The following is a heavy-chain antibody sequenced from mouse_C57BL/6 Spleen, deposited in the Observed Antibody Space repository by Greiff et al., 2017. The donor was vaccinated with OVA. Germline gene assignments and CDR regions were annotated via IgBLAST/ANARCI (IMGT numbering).Heavy chain of an antibody. D-gene: IGHD2-4*01. CDR1: GYTFTDYY. V-gene: IGHV1-76*01. Sequence: QVQLKQSGAELVRPGASVKLSCKASGYTFTDYYINWVKQRPGQGLEWIARIYPGSGNTDYNEKFKGKATLTAEKSSSTAYMQLSSLASEDSAVYFSARGDDYDPGYFDYRGQGTTLTVAS. CDR2: IYPGSGNT. J-gene: IGHJ2*01. CDR3: ARGDDYDPGYFDY.